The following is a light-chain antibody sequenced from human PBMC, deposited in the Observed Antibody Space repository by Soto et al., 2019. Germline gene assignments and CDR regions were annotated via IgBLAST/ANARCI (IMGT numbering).Light chain of an antibody. CDR2: NTD. Sequence: QAVVTQEPSLTVSPGGTVTLTCASGTGAVTSGSYPNWFQQKPGQAPRSLIYNTDKRHYSTPTRFSGSIIGGKAALTVSDVQPEDEADYYCMLYYGGSLWVFGGGTKLTVL. CDR3: MLYYGGSLWV. CDR1: TGAVTSGSY. V-gene: IGLV7-43*01. J-gene: IGLJ3*02.